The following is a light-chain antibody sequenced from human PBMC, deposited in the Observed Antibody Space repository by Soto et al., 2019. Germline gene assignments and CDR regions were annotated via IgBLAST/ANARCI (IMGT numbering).Light chain of an antibody. CDR3: QQYNSYPIA. CDR1: QSISSW. J-gene: IGKJ2*01. CDR2: DAS. V-gene: IGKV1-5*01. Sequence: DIQMTQSPSTLSASVGARVTITCRASQSISSWLAWYQQKPGKAPKLLIYDASNLESGVPSRISGSGSGTESTLTISSLQPDDVATYYCQQYNSYPIAFGQGTKLKIK.